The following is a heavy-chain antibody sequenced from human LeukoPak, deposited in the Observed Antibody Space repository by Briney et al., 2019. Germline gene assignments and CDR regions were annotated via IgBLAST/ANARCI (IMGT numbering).Heavy chain of an antibody. D-gene: IGHD3-22*01. Sequence: SETLSLTCTVSGGSISSSSYYWGWIRQPAGKGLEWIGRIYTSGSTNYNPSLKSRVTMSVDTSKNQFSLKLSSVTAADTAVYYCARDTDSSGYYYPFAYWGQGTLVTVSS. CDR3: ARDTDSSGYYYPFAY. CDR1: GGSISSSSYY. CDR2: IYTSGST. V-gene: IGHV4-61*02. J-gene: IGHJ4*02.